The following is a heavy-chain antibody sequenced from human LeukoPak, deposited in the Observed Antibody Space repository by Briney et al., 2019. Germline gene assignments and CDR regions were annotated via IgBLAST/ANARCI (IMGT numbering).Heavy chain of an antibody. D-gene: IGHD3-3*01. J-gene: IGHJ4*02. CDR2: IKSKTDGGTT. CDR3: TTDPSVVEWLDY. Sequence: PGGSLRLSCAASGFTFSNAWMSWVRQAPGKGLEWVGRIKSKTDGGTTDYAAPVKGRFTISRGDSKNTLYLQMNSLKTEDTAVYYCTTDPSVVEWLDYWGQGTLVTVSS. CDR1: GFTFSNAW. V-gene: IGHV3-15*01.